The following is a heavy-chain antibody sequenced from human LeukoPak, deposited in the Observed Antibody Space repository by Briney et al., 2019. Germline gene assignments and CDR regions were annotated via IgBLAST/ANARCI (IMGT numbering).Heavy chain of an antibody. D-gene: IGHD6-13*01. CDR2: ISYDGSNK. J-gene: IGHJ4*02. Sequence: GGSLRLSCAASGFTFSSYAMHWVRQAPGKGLEWVAVISYDGSNKYYADSVKGRFTISRDNSKNTLYLQMNSLRAEDTAVYYCARAHPPQQLDYWGQGTLVTVSS. CDR1: GFTFSSYA. V-gene: IGHV3-30-3*01. CDR3: ARAHPPQQLDY.